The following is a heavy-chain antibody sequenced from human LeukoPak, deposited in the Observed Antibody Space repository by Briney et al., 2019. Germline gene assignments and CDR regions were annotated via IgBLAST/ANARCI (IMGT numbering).Heavy chain of an antibody. CDR3: ARRSVGYGASDAFDI. V-gene: IGHV1-18*01. D-gene: IGHD5-12*01. CDR1: GYTFTSYG. J-gene: IGHJ3*02. Sequence: ASVKVSCKASGYTFTSYGISWVRQAPGQGLEWMGWISAYNGNTNYAQKLQGRVTMTTDTSTSTAYMELRSLRSDDTAVYYCARRSVGYGASDAFDIWGQGTMVTVSS. CDR2: ISAYNGNT.